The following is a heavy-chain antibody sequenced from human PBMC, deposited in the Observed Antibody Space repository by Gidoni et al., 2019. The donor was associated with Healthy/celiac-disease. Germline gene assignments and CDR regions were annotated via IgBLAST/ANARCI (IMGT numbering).Heavy chain of an antibody. V-gene: IGHV3-30-3*01. Sequence: QVQLVESGGGVVQPGRSLRLSCAASGVTFRSYAMHWVRQAPGKGLEWVAVISYDGSNKYYADSVKGRFTISRDNSKNTLYLQMNSLRAEDTAVYYCARDYSSGWYLQFDYWGQGTLVTVSS. J-gene: IGHJ4*02. CDR1: GVTFRSYA. D-gene: IGHD6-19*01. CDR3: ARDYSSGWYLQFDY. CDR2: ISYDGSNK.